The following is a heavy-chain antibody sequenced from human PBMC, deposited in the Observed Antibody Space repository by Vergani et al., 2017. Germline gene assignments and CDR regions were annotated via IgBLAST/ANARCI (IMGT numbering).Heavy chain of an antibody. CDR3: ARAGLIAVAGYFDY. CDR1: GGSFSGYS. J-gene: IGHJ4*02. Sequence: QVQLQQWGAGLLKPSETLSLTCAVYGGSFSGYSWSWIRQPPGKGLEWIGEINHSGNTNYNPSLKSRVTISVDTSKNQFSLKLSSVTAADTAVYYCARAGLIAVAGYFDYWGQGTLVTVSS. CDR2: INHSGNT. D-gene: IGHD6-19*01. V-gene: IGHV4-34*01.